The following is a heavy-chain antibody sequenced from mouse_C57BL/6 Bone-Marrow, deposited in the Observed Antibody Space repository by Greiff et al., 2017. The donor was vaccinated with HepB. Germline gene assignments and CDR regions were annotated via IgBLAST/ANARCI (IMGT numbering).Heavy chain of an antibody. CDR2: ISDGGSYT. J-gene: IGHJ1*03. V-gene: IGHV5-4*01. CDR3: ARDDGYYWYVDV. Sequence: DVKLVESGGGLVKPGGSLKLSCAASGFTFSSYAMSWVRQTPEKRLEWVATISDGGSYTYYPDNVKGRFTISRDNAKNNLYLQMSHLKSEDTAMYYCARDDGYYWYVDVWGTGTTVTVSS. D-gene: IGHD2-3*01. CDR1: GFTFSSYA.